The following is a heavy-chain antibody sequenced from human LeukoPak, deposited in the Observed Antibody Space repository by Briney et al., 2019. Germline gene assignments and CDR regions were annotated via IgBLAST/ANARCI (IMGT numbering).Heavy chain of an antibody. CDR3: ARLWSGYRPPDY. Sequence: PSETLSLTCTVSGGSISGDRYYWGWIRQPPGKGLEWIGSIYYSGSTYYNPSLKSRVTISVDTSKSQISLKLRSVTAADTAMYYCARLWSGYRPPDYWGQGTLVTVSS. V-gene: IGHV4-39*01. J-gene: IGHJ4*02. CDR2: IYYSGST. CDR1: GGSISGDRYY. D-gene: IGHD3-3*01.